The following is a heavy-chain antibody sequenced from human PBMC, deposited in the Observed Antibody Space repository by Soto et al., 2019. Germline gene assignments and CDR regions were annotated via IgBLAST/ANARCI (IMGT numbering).Heavy chain of an antibody. Sequence: ASVKVSCKASGFSFTGYYIHWLRQAPGQGLEWMGWINPNSGGTNYAQKFQGWVTMTRDTSISTAYMELSRLRSDDTAVYYCARGVGAYYGSGSYYTLDYWGQGTLVTVSS. CDR2: INPNSGGT. CDR1: GFSFTGYY. D-gene: IGHD3-10*01. J-gene: IGHJ4*02. V-gene: IGHV1-2*04. CDR3: ARGVGAYYGSGSYYTLDY.